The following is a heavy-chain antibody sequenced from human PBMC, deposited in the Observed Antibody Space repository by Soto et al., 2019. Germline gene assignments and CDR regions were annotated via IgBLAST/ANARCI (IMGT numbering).Heavy chain of an antibody. D-gene: IGHD2-8*01. Sequence: GGFLRRSCAASGFTFSSYAMSWVRQAPGKGLEWVSAISGSGGSTYYADSVKGRFTISRDNSKNTLYLQMNSLRAEDTAVYYCTDYCSNGVCSFDYWGQGTLVTVSS. CDR1: GFTFSSYA. J-gene: IGHJ4*02. V-gene: IGHV3-23*01. CDR3: TDYCSNGVCSFDY. CDR2: ISGSGGST.